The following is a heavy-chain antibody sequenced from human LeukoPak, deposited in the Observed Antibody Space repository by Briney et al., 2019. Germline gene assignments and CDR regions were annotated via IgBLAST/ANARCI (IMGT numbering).Heavy chain of an antibody. CDR3: ARGFGYAGNYFDY. Sequence: GESLKISCRGSGYSFSSYWIGWVRQMPGKGLEWMGIIFLGDSDTRYSPSFQGQVTISDDKSISTAYLQWSSLEASDTAIYYCARGFGYAGNYFDYWGRGTLVTVSS. D-gene: IGHD5-18*01. CDR1: GYSFSSYW. CDR2: IFLGDSDT. V-gene: IGHV5-51*01. J-gene: IGHJ4*02.